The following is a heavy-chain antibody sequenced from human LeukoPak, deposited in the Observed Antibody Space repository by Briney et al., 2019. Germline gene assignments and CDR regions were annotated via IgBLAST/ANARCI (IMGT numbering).Heavy chain of an antibody. D-gene: IGHD3-10*01. V-gene: IGHV3-7*01. CDR1: GFTFSSYA. CDR2: IKEDGSEK. CDR3: ARGGAGGY. J-gene: IGHJ4*02. Sequence: PGGSLRLSCAASGFTFSSYAMTWVRQAPGKGLEWVAHIKEDGSEKYYVDSVKGRFTISRDNAKNSLYLQMNSLRVEDTAVYYCARGGAGGYWGQGTLVTVSS.